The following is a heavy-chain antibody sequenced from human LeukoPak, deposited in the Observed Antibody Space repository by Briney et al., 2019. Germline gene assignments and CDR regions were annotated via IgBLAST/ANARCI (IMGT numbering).Heavy chain of an antibody. Sequence: PGGSLRLSCAASGFTFSSYWMHWVRQAPGKGLVWVSRINSDGSSTNYADSVKGRFTISRDNAKNTLYLQMNGLRAEDTAVYYCVVTGTTHNWFDPWGQGTLVTVSS. CDR2: INSDGSST. D-gene: IGHD1-1*01. CDR3: VVTGTTHNWFDP. J-gene: IGHJ5*02. V-gene: IGHV3-74*01. CDR1: GFTFSSYW.